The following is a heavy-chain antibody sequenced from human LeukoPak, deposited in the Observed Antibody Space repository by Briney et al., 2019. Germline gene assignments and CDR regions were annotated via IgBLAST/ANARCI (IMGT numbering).Heavy chain of an antibody. V-gene: IGHV3-66*01. CDR3: ARELGIASSYFDY. CDR1: GFTVSSNY. CDR2: IYSGGST. D-gene: IGHD3-3*02. J-gene: IGHJ4*02. Sequence: GGSLGLSCEVSGFTVSSNYMSWVRQVPGKGLEWLSVIYSGGSTYYAESVKGRFTISRDNSKNTLYLHMNSLRAEDTAVYYCARELGIASSYFDYWGQRTLVTVSS.